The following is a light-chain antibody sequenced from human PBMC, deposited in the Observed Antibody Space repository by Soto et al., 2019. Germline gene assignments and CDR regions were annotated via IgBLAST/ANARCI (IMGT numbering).Light chain of an antibody. V-gene: IGLV2-8*01. Sequence: QSVLTQPPSASGSPGQSVTISCTGTSSDVGGYNYVSWYQQHPGKAPKLMIYEVSKRPSGVPDRFSGSKSGNTASLTVSGLQAEDEDDYYCSSYAGSNNFVLGGGTKLTVL. CDR2: EVS. CDR3: SSYAGSNNFV. J-gene: IGLJ2*01. CDR1: SSDVGGYNY.